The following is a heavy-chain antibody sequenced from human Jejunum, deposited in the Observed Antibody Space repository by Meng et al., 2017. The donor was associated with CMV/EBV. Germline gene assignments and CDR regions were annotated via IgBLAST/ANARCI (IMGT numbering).Heavy chain of an antibody. CDR2: IHDSGIT. D-gene: IGHD1-26*01. Sequence: QVRLQELGPGLVKASETLSLTCTVSGGSMSSRYWSWMRQPPGKGLEWIGHIHDSGITDYNPSLKSRVTISIDTAKNQFSLKLSSVTAADTAVYYCAREGGRPTGIDFDYWGQGTLVTVSS. CDR1: GGSMSSRY. CDR3: AREGGRPTGIDFDY. J-gene: IGHJ4*02. V-gene: IGHV4-59*11.